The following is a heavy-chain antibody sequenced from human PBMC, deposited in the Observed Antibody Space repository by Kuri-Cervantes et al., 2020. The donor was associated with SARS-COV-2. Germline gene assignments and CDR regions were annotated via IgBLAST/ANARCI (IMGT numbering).Heavy chain of an antibody. V-gene: IGHV4-61*05. CDR2: VYYSGST. D-gene: IGHD5-24*01. CDR1: GGSISSSSYY. CDR3: ARGMAEVSYYFDY. Sequence: GSLRLSCTVSGGSISSSSYYWTWIRQPPGKGLEWIGYVYYSGSTNYNPSLKSRVTISVDTSKNQLSLNVSSVTAADTAVYYCARGMAEVSYYFDYWGQGTLVPSPQ. J-gene: IGHJ4*02.